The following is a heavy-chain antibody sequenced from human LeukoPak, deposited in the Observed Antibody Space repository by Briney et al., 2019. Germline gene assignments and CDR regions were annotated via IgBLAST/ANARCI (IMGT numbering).Heavy chain of an antibody. CDR3: ASHWAQQVVSDY. V-gene: IGHV3-30*03. CDR1: GFTFSSYS. J-gene: IGHJ4*02. Sequence: GGSLRLSCAASGFTFSSYSMNWVRQAPGKGLEWVAVISYDGRSTYYADSVKGRFTISRDNSKNTLYLQMNSLRAEDTAVYYCASHWAQQVVSDYWGQGTLVTVSS. D-gene: IGHD6-13*01. CDR2: ISYDGRST.